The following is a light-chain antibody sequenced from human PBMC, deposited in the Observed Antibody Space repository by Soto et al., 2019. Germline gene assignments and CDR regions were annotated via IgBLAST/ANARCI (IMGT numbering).Light chain of an antibody. V-gene: IGKV3-20*01. CDR3: QQTYNAPYT. J-gene: IGKJ2*01. CDR1: QSVSSSY. Sequence: EIVLTQSPGTLSLSPGERATLSCRASQSVSSSYLAWYQQKPGQAPRLLIYGASSRATGIPDRFSGSGSGTDFTLTISRLEPEDVATYYGQQTYNAPYTFGQGTKLEIK. CDR2: GAS.